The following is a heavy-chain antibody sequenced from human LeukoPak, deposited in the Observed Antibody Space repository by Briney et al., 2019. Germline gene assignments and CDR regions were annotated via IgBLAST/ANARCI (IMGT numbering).Heavy chain of an antibody. D-gene: IGHD1-26*01. Sequence: SETLSLTCIVSGGSISNYYWSWLRQSAGKGLEWIGRIHSSGSTNFNPSLRSRVTMSADTSKHQFSLWLTSMTAADTALYYCARGIATITQDSFDVWGLGTMVTVSS. CDR1: GGSISNYY. CDR2: IHSSGST. CDR3: ARGIATITQDSFDV. J-gene: IGHJ3*01. V-gene: IGHV4-4*07.